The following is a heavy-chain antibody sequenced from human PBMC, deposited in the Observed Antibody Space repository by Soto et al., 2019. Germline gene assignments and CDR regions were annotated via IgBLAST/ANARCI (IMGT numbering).Heavy chain of an antibody. D-gene: IGHD3-3*01. CDR2: ISAYNGNT. CDR1: GYTFTSYG. J-gene: IGHJ5*02. CDR3: ARDPDFWSGYWRDNWSDP. Sequence: ASVKVSCKASGYTFTSYGISWVRQAPGQGLEWMGWISAYNGNTNYAQKLQGRVTMTTDTSTSTAYMELRSLRSDDTAVYYCARDPDFWSGYWRDNWSDPWGQGTLVTVSS. V-gene: IGHV1-18*04.